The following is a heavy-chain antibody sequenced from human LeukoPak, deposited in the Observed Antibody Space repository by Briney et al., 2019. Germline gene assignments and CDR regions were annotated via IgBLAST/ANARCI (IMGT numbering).Heavy chain of an antibody. J-gene: IGHJ4*02. CDR1: GFMVTTNY. Sequence: PGGSLRLSCAASGFMVTTNYMSWIRQAPGKGLEWVSVVYSGGSTFYADSVKGRFTISRDSAKNTLYLQMNRLRVEDTAMYYCARHGSGEYYLEYWGQGTLVTVSS. CDR3: ARHGSGEYYLEY. V-gene: IGHV3-66*04. CDR2: VYSGGST. D-gene: IGHD1-26*01.